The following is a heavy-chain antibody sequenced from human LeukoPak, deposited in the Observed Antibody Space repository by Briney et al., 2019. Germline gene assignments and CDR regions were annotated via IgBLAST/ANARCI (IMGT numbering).Heavy chain of an antibody. J-gene: IGHJ4*02. V-gene: IGHV3-21*01. D-gene: IGHD6-19*01. CDR1: GFTFSSYS. CDR2: ISSSSSYI. Sequence: PGGALRLSCAASGFTFSSYSTNWVRQAPGKGLEWVSSISSSSSYIYYADSVKGRFTISRDNAKNPLYLQMNSLRAGDTAVYYCARASYSGWYLDYWGQGTLVTVSS. CDR3: ARASYSGWYLDY.